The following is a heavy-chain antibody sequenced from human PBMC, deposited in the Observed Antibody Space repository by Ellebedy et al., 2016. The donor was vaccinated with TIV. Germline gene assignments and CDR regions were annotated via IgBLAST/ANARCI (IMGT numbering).Heavy chain of an antibody. CDR3: ARDSRSWPFDY. CDR2: MNPNSGNT. J-gene: IGHJ4*02. V-gene: IGHV1-8*03. Sequence: ASVKVSCKASGYTFTSYDINWVRQATGQGLEWMGWMNPNSGNTGYAQKFQGRVTITRNTSISTAYMELSSLRSEDTAVYYCARDSRSWPFDYWGQGTLVTVSS. CDR1: GYTFTSYD. D-gene: IGHD6-13*01.